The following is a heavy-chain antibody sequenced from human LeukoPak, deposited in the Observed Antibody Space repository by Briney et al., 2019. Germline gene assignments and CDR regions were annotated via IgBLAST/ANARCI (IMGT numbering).Heavy chain of an antibody. CDR1: GDRVSSNSAA. CDR2: TYYRSKWYN. Sequence: SQTLSLTCAISGDRVSSNSAAWNWIRQSPSRGLEWLGRTYYRSKWYNDYAVSVKSRITINPDTSKNQFSLQLNSVTPEDTAVYYCARGTYCSSTSCYDFDYWGQGTLVTVSS. J-gene: IGHJ4*02. V-gene: IGHV6-1*01. CDR3: ARGTYCSSTSCYDFDY. D-gene: IGHD2-2*01.